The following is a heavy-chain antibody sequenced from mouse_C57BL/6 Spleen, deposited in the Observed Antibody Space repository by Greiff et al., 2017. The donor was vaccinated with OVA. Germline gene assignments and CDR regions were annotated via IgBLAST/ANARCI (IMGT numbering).Heavy chain of an antibody. Sequence: EVQLQQSGAELVRPGASVKLSCTASGFNIKDDYMHWVKQRPEQGLEWIGWIDPENGDTEYASKFQGKATITADTSSNTAYLQLSSLTSEDTAGYYCTTSSNHGDYWGQGTTLTVSS. D-gene: IGHD2-5*01. CDR1: GFNIKDDY. CDR2: IDPENGDT. V-gene: IGHV14-4*01. CDR3: TTSSNHGDY. J-gene: IGHJ2*01.